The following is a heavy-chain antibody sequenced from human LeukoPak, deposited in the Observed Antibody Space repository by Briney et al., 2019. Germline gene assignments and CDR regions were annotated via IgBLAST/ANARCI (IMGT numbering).Heavy chain of an antibody. V-gene: IGHV4-59*12. J-gene: IGHJ6*02. CDR2: IYYSGST. CDR3: ARPRRYYYYGMDV. Sequence: PSETLSLTCTVSGGSISSYYWSWIRQPPGKGLEWIGYIYYSGSTNYNPSLKSRVTISVDTSKNQFSLKLSSLTAADTAVYYCARPRRYYYYGMDVWGQGTTVTVSS. CDR1: GGSISSYY.